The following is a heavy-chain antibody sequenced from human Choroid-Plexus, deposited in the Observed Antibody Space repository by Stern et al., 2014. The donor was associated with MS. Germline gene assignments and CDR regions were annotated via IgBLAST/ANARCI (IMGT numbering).Heavy chain of an antibody. CDR2: ISYDGSK. Sequence: VQLVESGGGVVQPGRPLRLSCAASGFSFSSFGMHWVRQAPGTGLEWVAVISYDGSKDYADSVKGGFAISRDNSKNTLYLQMNSLRAEDTAVYYCAKDRQYLTFFFDFWGQGSLVTVSS. D-gene: IGHD2/OR15-2a*01. J-gene: IGHJ4*02. CDR1: GFSFSSFG. V-gene: IGHV3-30*18. CDR3: AKDRQYLTFFFDF.